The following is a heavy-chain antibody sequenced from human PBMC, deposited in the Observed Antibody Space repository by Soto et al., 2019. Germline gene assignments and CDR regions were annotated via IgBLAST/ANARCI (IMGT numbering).Heavy chain of an antibody. D-gene: IGHD2-2*01. V-gene: IGHV4-30-2*01. CDR3: ARVPDR. CDR2: IYHSGST. J-gene: IGHJ5*02. CDR1: GGSIRSGGCS. Sequence: PSETQSLTCAVSGGSIRSGGCSWSWIRQPPGKGLEWIGYIYHSGSTYYNPSLKSRVTISVDRSKNQFSLKLSSVTAADTAVYYCARVPDRWGQGTLVTVS.